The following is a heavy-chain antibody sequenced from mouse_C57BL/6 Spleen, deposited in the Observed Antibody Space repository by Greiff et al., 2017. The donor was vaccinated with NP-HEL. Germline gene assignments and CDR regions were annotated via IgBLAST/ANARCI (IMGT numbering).Heavy chain of an antibody. D-gene: IGHD1-1*02. Sequence: VQGVESGPGLVQPSQSLSITCTVSGFSLTSYGVHWVRQSPGKGLEWLGVIWRGGSTDYNAAFMSRLSITKDNSKSQVFFKMNSLQADDTAIYYCAKNGGTGAYAMDYWGQGTSVTVSS. CDR3: AKNGGTGAYAMDY. CDR2: IWRGGST. J-gene: IGHJ4*01. CDR1: GFSLTSYG. V-gene: IGHV2-5*01.